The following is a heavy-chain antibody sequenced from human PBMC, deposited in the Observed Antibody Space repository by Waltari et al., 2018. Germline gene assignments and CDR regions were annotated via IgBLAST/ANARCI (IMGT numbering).Heavy chain of an antibody. D-gene: IGHD3-22*01. CDR1: GFTFSSYA. V-gene: IGHV3-30-3*01. J-gene: IGHJ3*02. CDR3: AREWTTMIVVVITTDAFDI. Sequence: QVQLVESGGGVVQPGRSLRLSCAASGFTFSSYAMHWVRPAPGKGLEWVAVISYDGSNKYYADSVKGRFTISRDNSKNTLYLQMNSLRAEDTAVYYCAREWTTMIVVVITTDAFDIWGQGTMVTVSS. CDR2: ISYDGSNK.